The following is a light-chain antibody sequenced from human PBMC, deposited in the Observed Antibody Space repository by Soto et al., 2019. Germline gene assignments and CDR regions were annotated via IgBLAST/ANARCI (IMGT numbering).Light chain of an antibody. CDR1: QSISSW. CDR3: QQYNSYSRT. V-gene: IGKV1-5*03. J-gene: IGKJ1*01. Sequence: DIQMTQSPSTLSASVGDRVAITCRASQSISSWLAWYQQKPGKAPKLLIYKASSLESGVPSRFSGSGSGTEFTLPISSLQPDDFETYYCQQYNSYSRTFGQGTQVEIK. CDR2: KAS.